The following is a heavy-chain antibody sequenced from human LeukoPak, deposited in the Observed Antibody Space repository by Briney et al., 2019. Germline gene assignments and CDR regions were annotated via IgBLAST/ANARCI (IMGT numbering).Heavy chain of an antibody. CDR2: IKQDGSEK. CDR1: GFTFSSYE. D-gene: IGHD3-16*02. Sequence: PGGSLRLSCAASGFTFSSYEMNWVRQAPGKGLEWVANIKQDGSEKYYVDSVKGRFTISRDNAKNSLYLQMNSLRAEDTAVYYCARAYTYDYVWGSYREPTNWFDPWGQGTLVTVSS. J-gene: IGHJ5*02. CDR3: ARAYTYDYVWGSYREPTNWFDP. V-gene: IGHV3-7*01.